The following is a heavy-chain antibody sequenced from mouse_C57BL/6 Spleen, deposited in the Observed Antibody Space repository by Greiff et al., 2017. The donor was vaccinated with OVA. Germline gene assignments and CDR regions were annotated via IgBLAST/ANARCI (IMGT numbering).Heavy chain of an antibody. CDR2: ISNGGGST. J-gene: IGHJ1*03. CDR1: GFTFSDYY. D-gene: IGHD2-4*01. CDR3: ASYDYDWYFDV. Sequence: EVKVVESGGGLVQPGGSLKLSCAASGFTFSDYYMYWVRQTPEKRLEWVAYISNGGGSTYYPDTVKGRFTISRDNAKNTLYLQMSRLKSEDTAMYYCASYDYDWYFDVWGTGTTVTVSS. V-gene: IGHV5-12*01.